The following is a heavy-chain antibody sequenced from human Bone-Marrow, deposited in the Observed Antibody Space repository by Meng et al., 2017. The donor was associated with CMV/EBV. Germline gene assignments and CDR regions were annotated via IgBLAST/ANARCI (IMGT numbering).Heavy chain of an antibody. V-gene: IGHV4-59*01. CDR2: IYYSGST. CDR3: ARYPRDYGDYMDY. J-gene: IGHJ4*02. Sequence: GSLRLSCTVSGDSIGSYYWSWIRQSPGKGLEWIGFIYYSGSTNYNPSFKSRVTMSVDTSTNQFSLNLNSVTAADTAVYYCARYPRDYGDYMDYWGQGTLVTVSS. CDR1: GDSIGSYY. D-gene: IGHD4-17*01.